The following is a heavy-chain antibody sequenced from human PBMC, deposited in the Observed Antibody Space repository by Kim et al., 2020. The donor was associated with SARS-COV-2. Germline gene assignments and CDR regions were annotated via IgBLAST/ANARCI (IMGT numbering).Heavy chain of an antibody. J-gene: IGHJ5*02. CDR1: GFTVPNQA. CDR3: SPSLAPTYFYEIRCSDP. CDR2: LTASGCTT. V-gene: IGHV3-23*01. D-gene: IGHD3-10*01. Sequence: GVSLRLSCAATGFTVPNQAMSWVRHAPGHWLELISVLTASGCTTFYADSLSVRFTISRDNSPYPLHLQINILRAEYQDLYFGSPSLAPTYFYEIRCSDP.